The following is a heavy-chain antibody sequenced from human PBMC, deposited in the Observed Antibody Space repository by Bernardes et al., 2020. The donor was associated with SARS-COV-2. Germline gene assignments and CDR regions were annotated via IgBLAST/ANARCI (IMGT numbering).Heavy chain of an antibody. CDR3: ARILRDNGFGSGYYDL. Sequence: GGSLRLSREASGFTFSSYAMNWVRQAPGKGLQWVSSITTRSNYIQYTDSVEGRFTISRDNAKNSLYLEMTSLRAEDTAIYYCARILRDNGFGSGYYDLWGRGTLVTVSS. CDR2: ITTRSNYI. V-gene: IGHV3-21*01. CDR1: GFTFSSYA. D-gene: IGHD4-17*01. J-gene: IGHJ2*01.